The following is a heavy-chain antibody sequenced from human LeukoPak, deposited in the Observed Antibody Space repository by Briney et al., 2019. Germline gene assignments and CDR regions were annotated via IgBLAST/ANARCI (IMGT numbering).Heavy chain of an antibody. CDR2: IFYSGST. CDR1: GGSISSYY. V-gene: IGHV4-59*08. J-gene: IGHJ4*02. CDR3: ARTNPSFDY. Sequence: SETLSLTCTVSGGSISSYYWSWIRQPPGKGLEWIGYIFYSGSTNYNPSLKSRVTISVDTSKNQVSLKLRSVTAADAAVYYCARTNPSFDYWGQGTLVTVSS.